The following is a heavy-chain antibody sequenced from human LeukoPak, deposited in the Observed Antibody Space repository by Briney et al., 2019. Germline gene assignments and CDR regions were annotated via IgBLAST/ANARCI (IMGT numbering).Heavy chain of an antibody. CDR1: GCSITSHY. J-gene: IGHJ6*03. CDR2: ISHRGST. D-gene: IGHD5-24*01. CDR3: FTEVIAPIGDGYYHYDMDV. Sequence: SETLSLTCTVSGCSITSHYWSWIRQPPGKGLEWVGFISHRGSTIYSPSLESRITISVNTSQNRSSLKENHVTTADHTVVYFFTEVIAPIGDGYYHYDMDVWGKGTMVIVSS. V-gene: IGHV4-4*08.